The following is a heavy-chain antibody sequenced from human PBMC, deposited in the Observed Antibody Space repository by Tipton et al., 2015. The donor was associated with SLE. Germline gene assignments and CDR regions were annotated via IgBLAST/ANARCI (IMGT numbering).Heavy chain of an antibody. CDR1: GFTFDDYA. J-gene: IGHJ6*02. Sequence: SLRLSCATSGFTFDDYAMHWVREVPGKGLEWVSGISWNSGSIGYADSVKGRFTISRDNANNSLYLQMNSLRPEDTALYYCAKGRYCSSTTCYLPYYGMDVWCQGTTVTVSS. V-gene: IGHV3-9*01. CDR2: ISWNSGSI. D-gene: IGHD2-2*01. CDR3: AKGRYCSSTTCYLPYYGMDV.